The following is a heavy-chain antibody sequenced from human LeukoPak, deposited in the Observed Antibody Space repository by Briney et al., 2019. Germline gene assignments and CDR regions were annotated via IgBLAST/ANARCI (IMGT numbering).Heavy chain of an antibody. CDR2: IYYSWST. V-gene: IGHV4-59*01. J-gene: IGHJ4*02. CDR3: AREYCGSTTGQFDS. D-gene: IGHD2-2*01. CDR1: GGSISGFY. Sequence: NPSETLSLTCSVSGGSISGFYWSWIRQPPGKGLEWIGYIYYSWSTDYNPSLKSRVTMSLDTSKNQFSLKLSSVTAADTAVYYCAREYCGSTTGQFDSGGQGTLVTVSS.